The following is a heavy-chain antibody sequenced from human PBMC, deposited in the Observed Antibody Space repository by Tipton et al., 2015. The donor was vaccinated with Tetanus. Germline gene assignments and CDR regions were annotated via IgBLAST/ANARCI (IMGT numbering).Heavy chain of an antibody. V-gene: IGHV4-31*03. J-gene: IGHJ4*02. CDR1: GGSISSGGYY. CDR2: IYYSGST. Sequence: TLSLTCTVSGGSISSGGYYWSWIRQHPGKGLKWIGDIYYSGSTYYNPSLKSRGTISVDTSKNQFSLKLNSVTAAATAVYYCARDQARGARGWNYFDYWGQGTLVSVSS. CDR3: ARDQARGARGWNYFDY. D-gene: IGHD1-26*01.